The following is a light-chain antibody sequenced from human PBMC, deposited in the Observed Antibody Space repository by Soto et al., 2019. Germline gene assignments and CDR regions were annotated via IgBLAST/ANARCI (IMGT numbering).Light chain of an antibody. J-gene: IGKJ2*02. CDR2: GAS. CDR3: LQHGSSLCT. CDR1: QSLSSSF. V-gene: IGKV3-20*01. Sequence: EIVLTQSPGTLSLSPGERATLSCRASQSLSSSFLAWYQQKPGQAPRLLIYGASSRATGIPDRFSGSGSGTDFTLTISRLEPEDFAVYFCLQHGSSLCTFGQGTKLEIK.